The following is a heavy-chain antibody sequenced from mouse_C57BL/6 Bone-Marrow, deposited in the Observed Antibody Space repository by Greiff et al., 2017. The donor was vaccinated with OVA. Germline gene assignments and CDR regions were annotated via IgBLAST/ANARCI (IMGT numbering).Heavy chain of an antibody. Sequence: EVQLQQSGAELVRPGASVKLSCTASGFNIKDDYMHWVKQRPEQGLEWIGWIVPENGDTEYASKFQGKATITADTSSNTAYLQLSSLTSEDTAVYYGTTEFITTVVRDAMDYWGQGTSVTVSS. J-gene: IGHJ4*01. V-gene: IGHV14-4*01. D-gene: IGHD1-1*01. CDR1: GFNIKDDY. CDR2: IVPENGDT. CDR3: TTEFITTVVRDAMDY.